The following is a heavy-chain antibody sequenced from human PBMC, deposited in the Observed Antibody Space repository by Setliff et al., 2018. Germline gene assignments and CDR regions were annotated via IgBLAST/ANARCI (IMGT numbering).Heavy chain of an antibody. CDR1: GFAFSTYS. CDR2: INSGSDFI. J-gene: IGHJ4*02. V-gene: IGHV3-21*01. Sequence: NAGGSLRLSCAASGFAFSTYSMNWVRQAPGKGLEWVSTINSGSDFIYYADSVRGRFTISRDNTKNSLYLQMKSLRAEDTALYYCARGEYSSGWYVRPFDYYFDYWGQGTLVTVSS. D-gene: IGHD6-19*01. CDR3: ARGEYSSGWYVRPFDYYFDY.